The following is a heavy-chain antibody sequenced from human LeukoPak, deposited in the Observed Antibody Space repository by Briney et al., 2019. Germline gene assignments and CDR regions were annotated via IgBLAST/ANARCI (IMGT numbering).Heavy chain of an antibody. J-gene: IGHJ5*02. Sequence: SETLSLTCTVAGGSINSYYWSWIRKPPGKGQELIGYIHYSGSTNYNPSLKSRVTISVDVSKHQFSLRLNSVTAADTAVYYCARTQSGYCRGYSCFLWFDPWGQGTLVTVSS. CDR2: IHYSGST. CDR1: GGSINSYY. V-gene: IGHV4-59*01. D-gene: IGHD2-15*01. CDR3: ARTQSGYCRGYSCFLWFDP.